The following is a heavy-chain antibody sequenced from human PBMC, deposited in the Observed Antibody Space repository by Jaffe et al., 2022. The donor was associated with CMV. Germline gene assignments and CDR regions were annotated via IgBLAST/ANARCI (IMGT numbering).Heavy chain of an antibody. J-gene: IGHJ4*02. V-gene: IGHV3-9*01. Sequence: EVQLVESGGGLVQPGRSLRLSCAASGFTFDDYAMHWVRQAPGKGLEWVSGISWNSGSIGYADSVKGRFTISRDNAKNSLYLQMNSLRAEDTALYYCAKGPIRGRGSYYFDYWGQGTLVTVSS. D-gene: IGHD1-26*01. CDR1: GFTFDDYA. CDR2: ISWNSGSI. CDR3: AKGPIRGRGSYYFDY.